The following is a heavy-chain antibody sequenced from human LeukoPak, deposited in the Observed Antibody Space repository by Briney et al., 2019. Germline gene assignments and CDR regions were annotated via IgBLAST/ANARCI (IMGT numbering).Heavy chain of an antibody. J-gene: IGHJ4*02. D-gene: IGHD1-14*01. CDR1: GASMSSYN. Sequence: SETLSLTCTVSGASMSSYNWGWIRQPPGRGLEWIGYIHTTGNTNYSPSLRSRVTISVDTSRNHVSLKLTSVTAADTAVYYCATEGCGHLANWGQGTLVTVSS. CDR2: IHTTGNT. CDR3: ATEGCGHLAN. V-gene: IGHV4-4*08.